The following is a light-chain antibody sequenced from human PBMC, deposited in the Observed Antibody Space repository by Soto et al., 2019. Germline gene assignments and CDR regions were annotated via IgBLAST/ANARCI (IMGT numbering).Light chain of an antibody. J-gene: IGLJ3*02. Sequence: QSVLTQPPSVSGAPGQRVTISCTASSSNIGAGYDVHWYQQLPGTAPKLLIYGNTNRPSGVPDRFSGSKSGTSASLAITGLQAAEEADYYCQSYDSSLSAWVFGGGTKLTVL. V-gene: IGLV1-40*01. CDR3: QSYDSSLSAWV. CDR2: GNT. CDR1: SSNIGAGYD.